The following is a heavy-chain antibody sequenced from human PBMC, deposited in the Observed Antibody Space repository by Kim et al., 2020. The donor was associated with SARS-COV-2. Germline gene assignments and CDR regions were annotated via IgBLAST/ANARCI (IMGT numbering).Heavy chain of an antibody. J-gene: IGHJ6*02. CDR2: IIPIFGTA. CDR3: ARREWDMVRGVTLPAYYYYGMDV. V-gene: IGHV1-69*13. Sequence: SVKVSCKASGGTFSSYAISWVRQAPGQGLEWMGGIIPIFGTANYAQKFQGRVTITADESTSTAYMELSSLRSEDTAVYYCARREWDMVRGVTLPAYYYYGMDVWGQGTTVTVSS. D-gene: IGHD3-10*01. CDR1: GGTFSSYA.